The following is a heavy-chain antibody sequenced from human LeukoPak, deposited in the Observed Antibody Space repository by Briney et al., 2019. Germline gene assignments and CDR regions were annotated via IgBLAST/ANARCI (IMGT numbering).Heavy chain of an antibody. V-gene: IGHV3-48*01. CDR3: AKDLTTGTLSFDY. J-gene: IGHJ4*02. CDR1: GFTFSSYS. Sequence: GGSLRLSCAASGFTFSSYSMNWVRQAPGKGLEWVSYISSSSSTIYYADSVKGRFTISRDNAKNSLYLQMNSLRAEDTAVYYCAKDLTTGTLSFDYWGQGTLVTVSS. D-gene: IGHD1-1*01. CDR2: ISSSSSTI.